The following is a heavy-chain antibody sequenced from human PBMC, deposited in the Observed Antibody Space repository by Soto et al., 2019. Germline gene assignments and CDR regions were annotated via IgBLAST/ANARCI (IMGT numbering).Heavy chain of an antibody. CDR1: GFSLSTSGVG. J-gene: IGHJ4*02. V-gene: IGHV2-5*02. CDR3: AQAPTGVPYFDC. D-gene: IGHD3-3*01. Sequence: QITLKESGPTLVKPTQTLTLTCTFSGFSLSTSGVGVGWIRQPPGKALEWLALIYWDDDKRYSPSLKSRLTITKDTSKNQVVLTMTNMDPVDTATYYCAQAPTGVPYFDCWGQGTLVTVSS. CDR2: IYWDDDK.